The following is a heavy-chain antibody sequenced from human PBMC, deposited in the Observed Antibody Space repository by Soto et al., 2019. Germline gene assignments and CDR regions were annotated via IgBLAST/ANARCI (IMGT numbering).Heavy chain of an antibody. Sequence: ASVKVSCKASGGTFSSYAISWVRQAPGQGLEWMGGIIPIFGTANYAQKFQGRVTITADESTSTAYMELSSLRSEDTAVYYCARAEGTIFGVVNPHYYYYGMDVWGQGTTVTVSS. CDR2: IIPIFGTA. D-gene: IGHD3-3*01. CDR3: ARAEGTIFGVVNPHYYYYGMDV. V-gene: IGHV1-69*13. CDR1: GGTFSSYA. J-gene: IGHJ6*02.